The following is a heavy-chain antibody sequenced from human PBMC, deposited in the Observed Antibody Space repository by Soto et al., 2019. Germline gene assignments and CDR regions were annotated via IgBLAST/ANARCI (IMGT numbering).Heavy chain of an antibody. V-gene: IGHV4-39*07. Sequence: SETLSLTCTVSGGSISSSSYYWGWIRQPPGKGLEWIGRIYYSGSTYYNPSLKSRVTISVDTSKNQFSLKLISVTAADTAVYYCARDSSSWYRESLDYWGQGTLVTVSS. D-gene: IGHD6-13*01. CDR2: IYYSGST. CDR3: ARDSSSWYRESLDY. CDR1: GGSISSSSYY. J-gene: IGHJ4*02.